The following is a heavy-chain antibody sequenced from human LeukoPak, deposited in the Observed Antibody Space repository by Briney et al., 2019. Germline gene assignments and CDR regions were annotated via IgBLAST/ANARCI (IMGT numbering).Heavy chain of an antibody. J-gene: IGHJ4*02. CDR3: AKVTGPLVVITAGGFDY. V-gene: IGHV3-30*02. Sequence: GGSLRLSCSASGFTFSSYGMHWVRQAPGKGLEVVGFIRYDGSDQYYADSVKGRFTISRDISKNTLYLQMNSLRAEDTAVYYCAKVTGPLVVITAGGFDYWGQGTLVTVSS. CDR1: GFTFSSYG. CDR2: IRYDGSDQ. D-gene: IGHD3-22*01.